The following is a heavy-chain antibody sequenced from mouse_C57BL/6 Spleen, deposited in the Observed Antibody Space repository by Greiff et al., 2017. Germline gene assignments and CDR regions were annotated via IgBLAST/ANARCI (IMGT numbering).Heavy chain of an antibody. CDR1: GYTFTSYW. Sequence: QVQLQQPGTELVKPGASVKMSCKASGYTFTSYWMHWVKQRPGQGLEWIGNINPSNGGTNYNEKFKSKATLTVDKSSSTAYMQLSSLTSEDSAVYYCARWVYYDYYFDYWGQGTTLTVSS. D-gene: IGHD2-4*01. CDR2: INPSNGGT. J-gene: IGHJ2*01. V-gene: IGHV1-53*01. CDR3: ARWVYYDYYFDY.